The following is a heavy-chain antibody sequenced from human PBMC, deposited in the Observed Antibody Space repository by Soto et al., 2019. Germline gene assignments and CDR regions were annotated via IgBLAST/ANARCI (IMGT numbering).Heavy chain of an antibody. V-gene: IGHV4-34*01. CDR1: GGSFSGYY. Sequence: SETLSLTCAVYGGSFSGYYWSWIRQPPGKGLEWIGEINHSGSTNYNPSLKSRVTISADTSKNQFSLKLSSVTAADTAVYYCAREGNYDFWSGYPGGWFDPWGQGTLVTVSS. J-gene: IGHJ5*02. CDR3: AREGNYDFWSGYPGGWFDP. CDR2: INHSGST. D-gene: IGHD3-3*01.